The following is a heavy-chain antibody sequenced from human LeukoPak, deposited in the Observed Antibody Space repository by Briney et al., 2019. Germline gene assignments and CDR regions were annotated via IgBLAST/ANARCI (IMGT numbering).Heavy chain of an antibody. V-gene: IGHV4-59*01. Sequence: SETLSLTCTVSGGSISSYYWSWIRQPPGKGLEWIRYIYYSGSTNYNPSLKSRVTISVDTSKNQFSLKLSSVTAADTAVYYCARDRGDILTYFDYWGQGTLVTVSS. J-gene: IGHJ4*02. CDR2: IYYSGST. CDR3: ARDRGDILTYFDY. D-gene: IGHD3-9*01. CDR1: GGSISSYY.